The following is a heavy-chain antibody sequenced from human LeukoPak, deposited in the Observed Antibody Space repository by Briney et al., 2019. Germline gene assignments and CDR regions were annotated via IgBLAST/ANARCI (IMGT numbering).Heavy chain of an antibody. CDR2: INHSGST. D-gene: IGHD3-3*01. CDR3: ARDRGYDFWSGSKLPDV. Sequence: SETLSLTCAVYGGSFSGYYWSWIRQPPGKGLEWIGEINHSGSTNYNPSLKSRVTMSVDTSKNQFSLKLSSVTAADTAVYYCARDRGYDFWSGSKLPDVWGKGTTVTVSS. V-gene: IGHV4-34*01. J-gene: IGHJ6*04. CDR1: GGSFSGYY.